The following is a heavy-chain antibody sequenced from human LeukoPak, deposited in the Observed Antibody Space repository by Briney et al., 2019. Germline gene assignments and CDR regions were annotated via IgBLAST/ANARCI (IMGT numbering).Heavy chain of an antibody. V-gene: IGHV1-24*01. CDR1: GYTFTSYG. CDR2: FDPEDGET. CDR3: ATGSWFGESY. D-gene: IGHD3-10*01. J-gene: IGHJ4*02. Sequence: ASVKVSCKASGYTFTSYGISWVRQAPGQGLEWMGGFDPEDGETIYAQKFQGRVTMTEDTSTDTAYMELSSLRSEDTAVYYCATGSWFGESYWGQGTLVTVSS.